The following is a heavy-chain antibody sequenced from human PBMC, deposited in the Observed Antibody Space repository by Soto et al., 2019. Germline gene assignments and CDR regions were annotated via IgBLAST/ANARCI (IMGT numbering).Heavy chain of an antibody. CDR2: ISSSGSTI. Sequence: GGSIRLSCAASGVTFSDYYMSWIRQAPGKGLEWVSYISSSGSTIYYADSVKGRFTISRDNAKNSLYLQMNSLRAEDTAVYYCARVMQGPTENWFDPWGQGTLVTVSS. CDR1: GVTFSDYY. CDR3: ARVMQGPTENWFDP. D-gene: IGHD4-17*01. J-gene: IGHJ5*02. V-gene: IGHV3-11*01.